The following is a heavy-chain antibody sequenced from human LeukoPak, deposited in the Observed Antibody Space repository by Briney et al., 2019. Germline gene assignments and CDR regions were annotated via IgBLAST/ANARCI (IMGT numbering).Heavy chain of an antibody. CDR3: ARVADWFDP. CDR1: GGSISRNNYY. Sequence: SETLSLTCSVSGGSISRNNYYWGWIRQPPGKGLEWIGSMYYSGSTNYNPSLKSRVTISVDTSKNQFSLKLSSVTAADTAVYYCARVADWFDPWGQGTLVTVSS. CDR2: MYYSGST. V-gene: IGHV4-39*07. J-gene: IGHJ5*02.